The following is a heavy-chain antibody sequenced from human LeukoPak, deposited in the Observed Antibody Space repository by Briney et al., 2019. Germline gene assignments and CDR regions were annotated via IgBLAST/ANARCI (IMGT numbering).Heavy chain of an antibody. CDR1: GGSISSIDW. V-gene: IGHV4-4*07. J-gene: IGHJ4*02. Sequence: PSGTLSLTCTVSGGSISSIDWWTWIRQPAGKGLEWIGRIYTSGSTNYNPSLKSRVTMSVDTSKNQFSLKLSSVTAADTAVYYCARWTTVTHFDYWGQGTLVTVSS. CDR2: IYTSGST. D-gene: IGHD4-17*01. CDR3: ARWTTVTHFDY.